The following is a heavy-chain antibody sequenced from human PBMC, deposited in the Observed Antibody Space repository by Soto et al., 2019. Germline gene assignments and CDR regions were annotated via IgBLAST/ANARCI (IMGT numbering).Heavy chain of an antibody. D-gene: IGHD1-1*01. J-gene: IGHJ3*02. CDR3: ATPGPEIYDAFDI. Sequence: GGALKISCKGSGYSFTRYWIGWVRPMPGKGLEWIGIIYPGDSDTRYSPSFQGQVTISADKSISTAYLQWSSLKASDTAMYYCATPGPEIYDAFDIRGQGTMVTVSS. CDR2: IYPGDSDT. V-gene: IGHV5-51*01. CDR1: GYSFTRYW.